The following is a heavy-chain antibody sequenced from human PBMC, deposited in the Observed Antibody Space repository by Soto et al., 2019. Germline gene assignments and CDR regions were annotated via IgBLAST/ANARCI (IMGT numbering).Heavy chain of an antibody. D-gene: IGHD1-26*01. CDR3: VKDYSHGRFPDY. CDR2: STYTGDTP. CDR1: GFAFRYST. V-gene: IGHV3-64D*06. J-gene: IGHJ4*02. Sequence: GGSLRLSCSASGFAFRYSTMHWVRQAPGRGLEQLGTSTYTGDTPYYADSVKGRFTISRDNSQSTLYLQMSSLRPEDSGVYFCVKDYSHGRFPDYWGQGTLVTVSS.